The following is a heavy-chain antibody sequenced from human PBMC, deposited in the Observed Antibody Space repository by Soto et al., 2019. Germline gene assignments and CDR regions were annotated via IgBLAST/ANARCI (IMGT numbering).Heavy chain of an antibody. CDR2: IYSGGST. J-gene: IGHJ4*02. CDR1: GFTVSSNY. CDR3: ARVFGVVIFDY. V-gene: IGHV3-53*01. D-gene: IGHD3-3*01. Sequence: GGSLRLSCAASGFTVSSNYMSWVRQAPGKGLEWVSVIYSGGSTYYADSVKGRFTISRDNSKNTLYLQMNSLRAEDTAVYYCARVFGVVIFDYWGQGTLVTVSS.